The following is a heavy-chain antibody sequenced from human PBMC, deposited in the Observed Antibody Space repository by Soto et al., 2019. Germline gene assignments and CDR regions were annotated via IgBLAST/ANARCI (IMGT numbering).Heavy chain of an antibody. V-gene: IGHV4-39*01. Sequence: QLQLQESGPGLVKPSGTLSLTCTVSGDSISGSRYYWGWIRQPPGKGLEWIGSIFYSGSTYYNPSLKSRVTISVETSKNQVSLELSSVTAADTAVYYCARLAFPCSGGSCYTDSWGQGTLVTVSS. CDR2: IFYSGST. CDR1: GDSISGSRYY. CDR3: ARLAFPCSGGSCYTDS. D-gene: IGHD2-15*01. J-gene: IGHJ5*01.